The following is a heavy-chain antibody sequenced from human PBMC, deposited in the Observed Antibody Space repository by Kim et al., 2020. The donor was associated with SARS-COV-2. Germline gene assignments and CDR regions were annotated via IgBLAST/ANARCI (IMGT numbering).Heavy chain of an antibody. V-gene: IGHV4-34*01. CDR3: ARGRVAARRGSHFDY. Sequence: SETLSLTCAVYGGSFSGYYWSWIRKPPGKGQEWIGEINHSGSTNYNPSLKSRVTISVDTSKNQISLKLSSVTAAATAVYYCARGRVAARRGSHFDYWGQGTLFTVSS. D-gene: IGHD6-6*01. J-gene: IGHJ4*02. CDR2: INHSGST. CDR1: GGSFSGYY.